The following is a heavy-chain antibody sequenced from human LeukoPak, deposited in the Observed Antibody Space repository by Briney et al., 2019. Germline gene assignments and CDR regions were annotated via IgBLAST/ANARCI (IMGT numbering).Heavy chain of an antibody. V-gene: IGHV3-30*02. CDR1: GFTFSSYG. D-gene: IGHD4-17*01. CDR2: IRHDGNHK. J-gene: IGHJ6*03. CDR3: AKDKNDYGDYYYMDV. Sequence: GGSLRLSCPASGFTFSSYGMHWVRQAPGKGREWVAFIRHDGNHKNCADSVKGRFTISRDNSKNTLSLQMNSLRAEDTAVYYCAKDKNDYGDYYYMDVWGKGTTVTVSS.